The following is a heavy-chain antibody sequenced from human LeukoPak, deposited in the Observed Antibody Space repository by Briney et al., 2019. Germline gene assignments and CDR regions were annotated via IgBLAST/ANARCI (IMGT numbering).Heavy chain of an antibody. CDR1: GFTFSSYW. D-gene: IGHD6-13*01. CDR3: ASRIATAGSVDY. V-gene: IGHV3-74*03. Sequence: GGSLRLSCAASGFTFSSYWMHWVRQAPGKGLVWVSRINSDGYSITYADSVKGRFTISRDNSKNTLHLQMNTLRAEDTAVYYCASRIATAGSVDYWGQGTLVTVSS. CDR2: INSDGYSI. J-gene: IGHJ4*02.